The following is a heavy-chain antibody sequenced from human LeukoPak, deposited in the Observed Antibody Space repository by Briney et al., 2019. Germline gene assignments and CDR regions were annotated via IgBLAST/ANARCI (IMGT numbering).Heavy chain of an antibody. CDR1: GFTFSSYG. Sequence: PGRSLRLSCAASGFTFSSYGMHWVRQAPGKGLEWVAVIWYDGSNKYYADSVKGRFTISRDNSKNTLYLQMNSLRAEDTAVYYCAKDIRARNGYSSIGPDYCGQGTLVTVSS. CDR2: IWYDGSNK. J-gene: IGHJ4*02. V-gene: IGHV3-33*06. D-gene: IGHD6-13*01. CDR3: AKDIRARNGYSSIGPDY.